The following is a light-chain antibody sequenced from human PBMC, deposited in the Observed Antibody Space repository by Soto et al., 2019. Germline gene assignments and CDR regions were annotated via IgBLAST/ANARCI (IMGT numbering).Light chain of an antibody. CDR2: DAS. J-gene: IGKJ2*01. Sequence: EIAMTQSPVTLSLSPGERATLSCGASQTVSSGYLAWYQQRPGLAPRFLIYDASSRATGIPDRFSGSGSGTDFSLTISRLEPEDFAVYYCQQYSSSPYTFGQGTKLEIK. CDR1: QTVSSGY. CDR3: QQYSSSPYT. V-gene: IGKV3D-20*01.